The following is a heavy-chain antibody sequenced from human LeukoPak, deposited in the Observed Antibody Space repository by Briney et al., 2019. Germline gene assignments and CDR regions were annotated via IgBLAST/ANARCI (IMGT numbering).Heavy chain of an antibody. V-gene: IGHV1-3*01. J-gene: IGHJ4*02. CDR2: INAGNGNT. Sequence: ASVKVSCKASGYTFTTYAIQWVRQAPGERLEWMGWINAGNGNTKYSQKFQGRVTIIRDTPASTAYMELSSLRSEDTAVYYCARDGNVDTAMAIDYWGQGTLVTVSS. CDR3: ARDGNVDTAMAIDY. CDR1: GYTFTTYA. D-gene: IGHD5-18*01.